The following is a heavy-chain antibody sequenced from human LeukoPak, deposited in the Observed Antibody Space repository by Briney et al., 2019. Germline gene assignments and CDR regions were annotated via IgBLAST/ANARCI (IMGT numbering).Heavy chain of an antibody. CDR2: IKQDGSGK. D-gene: IGHD3-10*01. J-gene: IGHJ6*03. Sequence: GGSLRLSCAASGFTFSSYWMSWVRQAPGKGLEWVANIKQDGSGKYYVDSVKGRFTISRDNAKNSLYLQMNSLRAEDTAVYYCARSGRGVDSFYFYMDVWGKGTTVTVSS. CDR3: ARSGRGVDSFYFYMDV. CDR1: GFTFSSYW. V-gene: IGHV3-7*01.